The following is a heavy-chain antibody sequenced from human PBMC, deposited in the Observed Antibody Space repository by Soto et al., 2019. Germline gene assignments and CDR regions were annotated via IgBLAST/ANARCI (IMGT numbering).Heavy chain of an antibody. CDR2: ISGSGGST. CDR3: AKATVIVGYYYGMDV. J-gene: IGHJ6*02. V-gene: IGHV3-23*01. CDR1: GFTFRNYA. D-gene: IGHD4-17*01. Sequence: EVQLLVPGGGWVQPGGFLRLSCAASGFTFRNYAMSWVRQAPGKGLEWVSTISGSGGSTYYVDSVKGRFTISRDNSQNTLYLQMNSLRAEDTAVYYCAKATVIVGYYYGMDVWGQGTTVTGSS.